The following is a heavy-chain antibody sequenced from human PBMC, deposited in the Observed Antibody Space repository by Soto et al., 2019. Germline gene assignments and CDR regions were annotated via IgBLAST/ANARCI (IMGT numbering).Heavy chain of an antibody. CDR3: ARSRAFDY. J-gene: IGHJ4*02. V-gene: IGHV4-30-2*01. Sequence: TLSLTCCVSGGSRSGATYAWNWIRQPPGKGLEWIGYIFPSWTSYYNPSLKSRVTISIDVSKNQFSLSLRSLTAEDTAVYYCARSRAFDYWSQGTLPTVSS. CDR1: GGSRSGATYA. CDR2: IFPSWTS.